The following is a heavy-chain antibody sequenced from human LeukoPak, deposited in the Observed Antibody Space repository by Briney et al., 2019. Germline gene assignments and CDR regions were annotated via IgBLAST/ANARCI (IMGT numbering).Heavy chain of an antibody. CDR3: AKGKLGYCSGGSCYSFDY. CDR2: ISGSGGST. Sequence: GGSLILSCAASGFTFSSYAMSWVRQAPGKGLEWVSAISGSGGSTYYADSAKGRFTISRDNYMHTLYLQMSSLRADDTAVYYCAKGKLGYCSGGSCYSFDYWGQGTLVTVSS. J-gene: IGHJ4*02. CDR1: GFTFSSYA. V-gene: IGHV3-23*01. D-gene: IGHD2-15*01.